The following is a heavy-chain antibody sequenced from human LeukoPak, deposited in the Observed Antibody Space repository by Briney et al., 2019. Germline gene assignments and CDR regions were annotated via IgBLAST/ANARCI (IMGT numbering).Heavy chain of an antibody. V-gene: IGHV2-5*01. J-gene: IGHJ5*02. CDR2: SYGNDGK. D-gene: IGHD3-22*01. CDR3: AHDRPGIGFDP. CDR1: GFSLSTSEVG. Sequence: SGPTLVKPKLTLTLTCAFSGFSLSTSEVGVAWVRQPPGKALEWLSLSYGNDGKDYSPSLKNRLTINKDTSKNQVVLTMTNMDPVDTATYFCAHDRPGIGFDPWGQGTLVTVSS.